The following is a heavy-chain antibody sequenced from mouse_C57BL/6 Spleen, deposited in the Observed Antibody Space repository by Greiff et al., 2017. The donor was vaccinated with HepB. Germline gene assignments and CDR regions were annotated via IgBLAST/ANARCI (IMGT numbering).Heavy chain of an antibody. CDR3: ARVLYYGSPYFDY. CDR2: INPNNGGT. Sequence: VQLQQSGPELVKPGASVKISCKASGYTFTDYYMNWVKQSHGKSLEWIGDINPNNGGTSYNQKFKGKATLTVDKSSSAAYMELRSLTSEDSAVYYCARVLYYGSPYFDYWGQGTTLTVPS. J-gene: IGHJ2*01. CDR1: GYTFTDYY. D-gene: IGHD1-1*01. V-gene: IGHV1-26*01.